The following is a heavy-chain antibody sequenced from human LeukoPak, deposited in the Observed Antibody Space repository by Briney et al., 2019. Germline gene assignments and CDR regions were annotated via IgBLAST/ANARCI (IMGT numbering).Heavy chain of an antibody. V-gene: IGHV1-46*01. CDR1: GYTFTRYY. CDR3: ASRLYYYDSSGFPDAFDI. CDR2: INPSGGST. Sequence: ASVKVSCKASGYTFTRYYMHWVRQAPGQGLEWMGIINPSGGSTTYAQKFQGRVTLTRDMSTSTDYLELRSLRSDDTAVYYCASRLYYYDSSGFPDAFDIWGRGTMVTVSS. D-gene: IGHD3-22*01. J-gene: IGHJ3*02.